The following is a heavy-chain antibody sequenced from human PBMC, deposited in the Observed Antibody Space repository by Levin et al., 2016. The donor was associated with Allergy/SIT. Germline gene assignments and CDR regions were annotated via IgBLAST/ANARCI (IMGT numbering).Heavy chain of an antibody. D-gene: IGHD2-8*02. CDR2: ISSDGGSE. CDR3: ATLAPIMLLVDATPVDYMDV. CDR1: GFTFSNYW. V-gene: IGHV3-74*01. J-gene: IGHJ6*03. Sequence: GGSLRLSCAATGFTFSNYWMHWVRQAPGEGLMWISRISSDGGSEAYADSVRGRFTISRDNAKNTLYLHLNSLRVGDTAVYYCATLAPIMLLVDATPVDYMDVWGKGTTVTVSS.